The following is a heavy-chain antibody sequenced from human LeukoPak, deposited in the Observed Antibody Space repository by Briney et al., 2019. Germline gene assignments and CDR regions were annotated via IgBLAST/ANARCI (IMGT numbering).Heavy chain of an antibody. D-gene: IGHD2-21*01. CDR2: IDPSSTYI. CDR3: ARLSYWVFEI. Sequence: ESGGSLRLSCAASGFTFRSYSMNWVRQAPGKGLEWVSAIDPSSTYIYYADSVKGRFTISRDNAENSLYLQMSSLRVEDTSVYFCARLSYWVFEIWGQGTMVTVSS. V-gene: IGHV3-21*01. CDR1: GFTFRSYS. J-gene: IGHJ3*02.